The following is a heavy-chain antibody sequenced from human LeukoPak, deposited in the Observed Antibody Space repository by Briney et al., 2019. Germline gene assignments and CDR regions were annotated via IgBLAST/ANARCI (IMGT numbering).Heavy chain of an antibody. CDR2: IYTSGST. D-gene: IGHD3-22*01. J-gene: IGHJ4*02. CDR1: GGSISSGSYY. CDR3: ARERWYYYDSSGYYSFADY. Sequence: PSETLSLTCTVSGGSISSGSYYWSWIRQPAGKGLEWIGRIYTSGSTNYNPFLKSRVTISVDTSKNQFSLKLSSVTAADTAVYYCARERWYYYDSSGYYSFADYWGQGTLVTVSS. V-gene: IGHV4-61*02.